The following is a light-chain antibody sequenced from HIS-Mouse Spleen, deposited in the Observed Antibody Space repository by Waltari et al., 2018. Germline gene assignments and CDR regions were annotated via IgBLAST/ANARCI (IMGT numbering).Light chain of an antibody. J-gene: IGLJ3*02. Sequence: QSALTQPASVSGSPGQSITIPCPGTSSDVGSSNLVAWYQQHPGKAPKLMIYEGSKWPSGVSNRFSGSKSGNTASLTISGLQAEDEADYYCCSYAGSSTWVFGGGTKLTVL. V-gene: IGLV2-23*01. CDR2: EGS. CDR1: SSDVGSSNL. CDR3: CSYAGSSTWV.